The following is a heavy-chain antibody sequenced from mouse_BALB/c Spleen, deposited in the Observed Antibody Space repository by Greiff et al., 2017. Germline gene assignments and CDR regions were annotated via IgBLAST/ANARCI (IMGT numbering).Heavy chain of an antibody. CDR2: ISYSGST. Sequence: VQLQESGPSLVKPSQTLSLTCSVTGDSITSGYWNWIRKFPGNKLEYMGYISYSGSTYYNPSLKSRISITRDTSKNQYYLQLNSVTTEDTATYYCARGGYDYDVRYFDVWGAGTTVTVSS. J-gene: IGHJ1*01. V-gene: IGHV3-8*02. CDR1: GDSITSGY. D-gene: IGHD2-4*01. CDR3: ARGGYDYDVRYFDV.